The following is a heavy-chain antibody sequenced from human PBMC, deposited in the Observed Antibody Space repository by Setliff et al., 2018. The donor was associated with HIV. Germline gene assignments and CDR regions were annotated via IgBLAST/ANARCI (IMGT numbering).Heavy chain of an antibody. J-gene: IGHJ4*02. D-gene: IGHD3-22*01. CDR2: IYYSGST. CDR1: GGSINSYY. Sequence: PSETLSLTCTVSGGSINSYYWSWIRQPPGKGLEWIGYIYYSGSTNFNPSLKGRVTISVDRSKNQFSLKVTSVTAADTAVYYCARVPGRDYYDTSGDFDYWGLGTLVTVSS. CDR3: ARVPGRDYYDTSGDFDY. V-gene: IGHV4-59*12.